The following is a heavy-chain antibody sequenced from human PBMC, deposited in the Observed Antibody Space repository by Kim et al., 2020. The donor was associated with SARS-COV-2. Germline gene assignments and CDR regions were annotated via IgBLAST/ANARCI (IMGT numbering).Heavy chain of an antibody. CDR3: AKDKRYSYGPNDAFDI. J-gene: IGHJ3*02. Sequence: SVKGRFTIARDNSKNTLYLQMNSLRAEDTAVYYCAKDKRYSYGPNDAFDIWGQGTMVTVSS. V-gene: IGHV3-23*01. D-gene: IGHD5-18*01.